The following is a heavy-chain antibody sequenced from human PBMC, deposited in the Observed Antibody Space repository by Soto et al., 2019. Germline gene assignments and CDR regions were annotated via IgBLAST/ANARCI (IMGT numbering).Heavy chain of an antibody. Sequence: SQTLSLTFVISGDSVSSNTAAWNWIRSSPSRVLEWLGRTYYRSNWRHDYAVSVKSRITVNPDTSKNHFSLQLNSVTPDDTAVYYCARGVAGSGFDLWGQGTLVTVSS. J-gene: IGHJ4*02. CDR3: ARGVAGSGFDL. CDR1: GDSVSSNTAA. V-gene: IGHV6-1*01. D-gene: IGHD6-19*01. CDR2: TYYRSNWRH.